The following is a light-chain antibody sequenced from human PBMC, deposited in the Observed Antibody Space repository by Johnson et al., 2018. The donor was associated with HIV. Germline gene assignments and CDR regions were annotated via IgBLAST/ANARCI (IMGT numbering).Light chain of an antibody. CDR2: ENN. V-gene: IGLV1-51*02. CDR1: SSNIGNNY. J-gene: IGLJ1*01. Sequence: QSVLTQPPSVSAAPGQKVTISCSGSSSNIGNNYVSWYQQLPGTAPKLLIYENNKRPSGIPDRFSGSKSGTSATLGITGLQTGDEAAYYCGTWNNSLSANYVFGTGTRGTVL. CDR3: GTWNNSLSANYV.